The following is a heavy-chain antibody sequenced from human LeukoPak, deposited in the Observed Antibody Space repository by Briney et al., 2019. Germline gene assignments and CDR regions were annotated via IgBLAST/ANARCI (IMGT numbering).Heavy chain of an antibody. Sequence: TSETLSLTCTVSGGSIRSGGYYWSWIRQHPGKGLEWIGYIYYSGSTYYNPSLKSRVTISADTSKNQFSLKLSSVTAADTAVYYSARARRAGTTFGALGYWGQGTLVTVSS. CDR1: GGSIRSGGYY. CDR3: ARARRAGTTFGALGY. J-gene: IGHJ4*02. CDR2: IYYSGST. V-gene: IGHV4-31*03. D-gene: IGHD1-7*01.